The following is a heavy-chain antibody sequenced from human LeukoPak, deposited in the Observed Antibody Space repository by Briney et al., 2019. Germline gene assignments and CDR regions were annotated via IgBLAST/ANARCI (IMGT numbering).Heavy chain of an antibody. V-gene: IGHV1-58*02. Sequence: SVKVSCKTSGSTFTSSAMQWVRQARGQRLEWIGWIVVGSGNTKYAQKFQERVAITRDTSTSTAYMELSSLRSEDTAVYYCATDLEIQLWFGVGYGMDVWGQGTTVTVSS. D-gene: IGHD5-18*01. CDR2: IVVGSGNT. CDR1: GSTFTSSA. CDR3: ATDLEIQLWFGVGYGMDV. J-gene: IGHJ6*02.